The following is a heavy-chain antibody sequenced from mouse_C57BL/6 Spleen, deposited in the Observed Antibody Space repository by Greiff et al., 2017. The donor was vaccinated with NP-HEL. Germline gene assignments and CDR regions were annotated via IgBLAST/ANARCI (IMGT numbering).Heavy chain of an antibody. V-gene: IGHV5-17*01. CDR3: ATTVVGYAMDY. D-gene: IGHD1-1*01. CDR2: ISSGSSTI. CDR1: GFTFSDYG. J-gene: IGHJ4*01. Sequence: EVKLVESGGGLVKPGGSLKLSCAASGFTFSDYGMHWVRQAPEKGLEWVAYISSGSSTIYYADTVKGRFTISRDNAKNTLFLQMTSLRSEDTAMYYCATTVVGYAMDYWGQGTSVTVSS.